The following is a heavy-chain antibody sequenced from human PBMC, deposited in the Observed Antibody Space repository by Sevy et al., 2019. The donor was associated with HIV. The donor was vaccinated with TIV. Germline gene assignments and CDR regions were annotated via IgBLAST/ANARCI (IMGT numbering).Heavy chain of an antibody. D-gene: IGHD5-12*01. CDR3: ARDRAGEMATIDIYYYYGMDV. J-gene: IGHJ6*02. V-gene: IGHV3-74*01. Sequence: GGSLRLSCAASGFTFSSYWMHWVRQAPGKGLVWVSRINSDGSSTSYVDSVKGRFTISRDNAKNTLYLQMNSLRAEDTAVYYCARDRAGEMATIDIYYYYGMDVWGQGTTVTVSS. CDR1: GFTFSSYW. CDR2: INSDGSST.